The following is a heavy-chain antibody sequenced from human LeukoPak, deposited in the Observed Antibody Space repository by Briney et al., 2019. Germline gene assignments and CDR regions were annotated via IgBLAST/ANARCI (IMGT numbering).Heavy chain of an antibody. D-gene: IGHD3-10*01. V-gene: IGHV4-39*01. CDR2: LYFNAGT. Sequence: SETLSLTCSVSGASISSNTYYWDWIRQSPGKGLEWIGSLYFNAGTFYNPSLKSRVAISADTSKNQFSLKLSSVTAADTAVYYCASTIWVGELFCFWGQGTVVTVSS. J-gene: IGHJ3*01. CDR3: ASTIWVGELFCF. CDR1: GASISSNTYY.